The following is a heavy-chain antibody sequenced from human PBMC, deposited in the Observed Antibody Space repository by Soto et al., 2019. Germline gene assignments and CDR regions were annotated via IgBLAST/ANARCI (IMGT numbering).Heavy chain of an antibody. CDR2: IYWDDGK. CDR3: ASRRRDYVWGSSPYYSDY. V-gene: IGHV2-5*02. J-gene: IGHJ4*02. D-gene: IGHD3-16*01. Sequence: QITLKESGPTLVKPTQTLTLTCTFSGFSLSTSGVGVGWIRQPPGKALEWLALIYWDDGKRDSPSLKSSLTITKDTTQHQVVPTLTNRATADTATYYCASRRRDYVWGSSPYYSDYWGQATLVTVSS. CDR1: GFSLSTSGVG.